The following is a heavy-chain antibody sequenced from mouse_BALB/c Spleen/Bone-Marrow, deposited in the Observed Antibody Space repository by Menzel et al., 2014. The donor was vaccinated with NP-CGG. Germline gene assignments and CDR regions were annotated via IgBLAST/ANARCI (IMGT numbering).Heavy chain of an antibody. CDR2: IDPENGDT. CDR1: GFNIKDYY. Sequence: EVQLQQSGAELVRSGASVKLSCTASGFNIKDYYMHWVKQRPEQGLEWIGWIDPENGDTEYAPKFQGKATMTADTSSNTACLQLSSLPSEDTAVYYCNAQNYGYGDWFAYWGQGTLVTVSA. J-gene: IGHJ3*01. CDR3: NAQNYGYGDWFAY. V-gene: IGHV14-4*02. D-gene: IGHD1-2*01.